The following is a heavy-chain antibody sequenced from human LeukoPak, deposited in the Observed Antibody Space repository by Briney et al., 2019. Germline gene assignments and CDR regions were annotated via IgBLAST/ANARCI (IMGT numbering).Heavy chain of an antibody. J-gene: IGHJ3*02. Sequence: SETLSLPCTVSGGSISSYYWSWIRQPPGKGLEWIGYIYYSGSTNYNPSLKSRVTISVDTSKNQFSLKLSSVTAADTAVYYCASLRYFDWLRWVDAFDIWGQGTMVTVSS. CDR3: ASLRYFDWLRWVDAFDI. D-gene: IGHD3-9*01. CDR1: GGSISSYY. CDR2: IYYSGST. V-gene: IGHV4-59*01.